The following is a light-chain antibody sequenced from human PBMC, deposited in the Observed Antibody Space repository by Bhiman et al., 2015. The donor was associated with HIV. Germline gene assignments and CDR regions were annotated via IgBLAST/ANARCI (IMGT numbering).Light chain of an antibody. J-gene: IGLJ3*02. CDR1: SSNIGNNY. V-gene: IGLV1-51*02. Sequence: QSVLTQPPSVSAAPGQKVTLSCSGTSSNIGNNYVSWYQQVPGAAPKVLIYENDKRPSGIPDRFSGSKSGTSATLGITGLQTGDEADYYCGTWDGSLSAGVFGGRDQADRP. CDR3: GTWDGSLSAGV. CDR2: END.